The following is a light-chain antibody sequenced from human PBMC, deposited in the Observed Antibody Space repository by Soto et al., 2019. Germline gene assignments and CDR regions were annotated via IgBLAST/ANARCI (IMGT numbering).Light chain of an antibody. CDR1: QSVNSY. V-gene: IGKV3-11*01. Sequence: EIVLTQSPATLSLSPGERATLSCRASQSVNSYLAWYQQKPGQAPRLLIYDASNRATGIPARFSSSGSGTDFTLTISSLEPEDFAVYYCQQRSNWPITFGQGTRLEIK. CDR2: DAS. CDR3: QQRSNWPIT. J-gene: IGKJ5*01.